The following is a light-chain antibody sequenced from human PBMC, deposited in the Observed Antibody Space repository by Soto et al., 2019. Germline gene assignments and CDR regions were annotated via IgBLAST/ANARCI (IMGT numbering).Light chain of an antibody. CDR3: QQYGSSPA. Sequence: EIGLTQSPGTLSLSPGERPTLSCRASQSVSSSYLAWYQQKPGQAPRLLIYGASSRATGIPDRFSGSGSGTDFTLTISRLEPEDFAVYYCQQYGSSPAFGPGTKVDIK. J-gene: IGKJ3*01. CDR1: QSVSSSY. CDR2: GAS. V-gene: IGKV3-20*01.